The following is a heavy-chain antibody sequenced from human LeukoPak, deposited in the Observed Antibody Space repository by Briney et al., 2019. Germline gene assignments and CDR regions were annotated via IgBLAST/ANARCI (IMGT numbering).Heavy chain of an antibody. D-gene: IGHD3-10*01. J-gene: IGHJ4*02. V-gene: IGHV3-23*01. CDR1: GFTFNNAW. CDR2: ISGSGGST. Sequence: GGSLRLSCVASGFTFNNAWMSWVRQAPGKGLEWVSAISGSGGSTYYADSVRGRFTISRDNSKNTLYLQMNSLRAEDTAVYYCAKGGSTMVRGVIITFFDYWGQGTLVTVSS. CDR3: AKGGSTMVRGVIITFFDY.